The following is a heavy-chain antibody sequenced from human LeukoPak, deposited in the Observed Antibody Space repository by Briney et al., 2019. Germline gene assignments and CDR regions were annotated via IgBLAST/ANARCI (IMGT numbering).Heavy chain of an antibody. V-gene: IGHV3-20*04. J-gene: IGHJ5*02. CDR3: ASWGAYCSSTSCPNWFDP. CDR2: INWNGGST. CDR1: GFTFDDYG. Sequence: RPGGSLRLSCAASGFTFDDYGMSWVRQAPGKGLERVSGINWNGGSTGYADSVKGRFTISRDNAKNSLYLQMNSLRAEDTALYYCASWGAYCSSTSCPNWFDPWSQGTLVTVSS. D-gene: IGHD2-2*01.